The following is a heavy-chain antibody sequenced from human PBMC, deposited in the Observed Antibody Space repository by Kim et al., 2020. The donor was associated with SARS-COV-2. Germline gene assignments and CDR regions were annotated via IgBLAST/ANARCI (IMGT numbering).Heavy chain of an antibody. V-gene: IGHV4-31*03. J-gene: IGHJ4*02. Sequence: SETLSLTCTVSGGSISSGGYYWSWIRQHPGKGLEWIGYIYYSGSTYYNPSLKSRVTISVDTSKNQFSLKLSSVTAADTAEYYCARCYSYGYYFDYWGQGTLVTVSS. CDR1: GGSISSGGYY. CDR3: ARCYSYGYYFDY. CDR2: IYYSGST. D-gene: IGHD5-18*01.